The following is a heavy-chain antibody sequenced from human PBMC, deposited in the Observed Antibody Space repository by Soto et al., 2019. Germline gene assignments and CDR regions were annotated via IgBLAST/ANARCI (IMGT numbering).Heavy chain of an antibody. CDR1: GFRFDDFA. V-gene: IGHV3-9*01. D-gene: IGHD2-21*01. J-gene: IGHJ4*02. Sequence: VQMVESGGCLVKPGMSLRLSCAASGFRFDDFAMHWFRQGQGKGLEWVSGISWNSGDKDYGDSVKGRFVISRDNDKNSLDLQMNSLRPEDTDVYYCVRGRGPMNRGYFFSWGRGTLVIVSP. CDR3: VRGRGPMNRGYFFS. CDR2: ISWNSGDK.